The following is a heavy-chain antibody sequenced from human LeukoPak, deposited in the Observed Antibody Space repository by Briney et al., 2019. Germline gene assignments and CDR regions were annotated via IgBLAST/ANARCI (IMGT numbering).Heavy chain of an antibody. CDR1: GYTFTSYG. CDR2: ISAYNGNT. CDR3: ARAELSSPVPLNFDY. V-gene: IGHV1-18*01. Sequence: ASVKVSCKASGYTFTSYGISWVRQAPGQGLEWMGWISAYNGNTNYAQKPQGRVTMTTDTSTSTAYMELRSLRSDDTAVYYCARAELSSPVPLNFDYWGQGTLVTVSS. D-gene: IGHD1-14*01. J-gene: IGHJ4*02.